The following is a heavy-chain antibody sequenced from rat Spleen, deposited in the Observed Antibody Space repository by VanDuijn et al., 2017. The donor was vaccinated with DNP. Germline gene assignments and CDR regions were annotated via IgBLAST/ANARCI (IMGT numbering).Heavy chain of an antibody. D-gene: IGHD1-11*01. J-gene: IGHJ2*01. Sequence: EVKLVESGGGLVQPGRSLKLSCAGSGFTFSDYYMAWVRQTPTKGLDWVASISSDGSHTYYRDSVKGRFTISRNNARSTLFLQMDSLGSDDTATYYCATRGEGIIHWGQGLMVTVSS. CDR2: ISSDGSHT. CDR1: GFTFSDYY. V-gene: IGHV5-7*01. CDR3: ATRGEGIIH.